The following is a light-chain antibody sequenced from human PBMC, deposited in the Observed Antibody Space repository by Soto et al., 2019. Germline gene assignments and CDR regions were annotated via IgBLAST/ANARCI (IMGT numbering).Light chain of an antibody. J-gene: IGLJ1*01. CDR3: SSYAGSNKV. V-gene: IGLV2-8*01. CDR1: SSDVGYYNY. Sequence: QSVLTQPRSVSGSPGQSVTISCTGTSSDVGYYNYVSWYQQHPGTAPKLMIYEVSKRPSGVPDRFSGSKSGNTASLTVSGLQAEDEADYYCSSYAGSNKVFGTGTKVTVL. CDR2: EVS.